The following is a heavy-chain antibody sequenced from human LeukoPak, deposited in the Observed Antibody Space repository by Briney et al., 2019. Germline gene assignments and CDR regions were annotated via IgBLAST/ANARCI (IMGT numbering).Heavy chain of an antibody. CDR3: ARAPRAMTTVTTEKPLRY. Sequence: GASVKVSCKASGYTFTSYGISWVRQAAGQGLEWMGWISAYNGNTNYAQKLQGRVTMTTDTSTSTAYMELRSLRSDDTAVYYCARAPRAMTTVTTEKPLRYWGQGTLVTVSS. CDR1: GYTFTSYG. D-gene: IGHD4-17*01. CDR2: ISAYNGNT. V-gene: IGHV1-18*01. J-gene: IGHJ4*02.